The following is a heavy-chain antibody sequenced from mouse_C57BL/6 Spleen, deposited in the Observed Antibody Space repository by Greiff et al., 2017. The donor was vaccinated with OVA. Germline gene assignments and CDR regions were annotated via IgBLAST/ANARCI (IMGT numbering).Heavy chain of an antibody. D-gene: IGHD1-1*01. CDR2: LDPNSGGT. Sequence: VKLQESGAELVKPGASVKLSCKASGYTFTSYWMHWVKQRPGRGLEWIGGLDPNSGGTKYNEQFKSKATLTVDKPSSTAYMQLSSLTSEDSAVYYCARSDYFYAMDYWGQGTSVTVSS. J-gene: IGHJ4*01. CDR3: ARSDYFYAMDY. CDR1: GYTFTSYW. V-gene: IGHV1-72*01.